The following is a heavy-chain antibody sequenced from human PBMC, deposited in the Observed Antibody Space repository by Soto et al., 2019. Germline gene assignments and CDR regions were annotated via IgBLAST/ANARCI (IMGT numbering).Heavy chain of an antibody. CDR2: IYYSGST. CDR3: ARDKITGLFDY. Sequence: SETLSLTCTVSGGSISSYYWSWIRQPPGKGLEWIGYIYYSGSTNYNPSLKSRVTISVDTSKNQFSLKLTSVTAADTAVYYCARDKITGLFDYWGQGTLITVSS. D-gene: IGHD2-8*02. CDR1: GGSISSYY. J-gene: IGHJ4*02. V-gene: IGHV4-59*12.